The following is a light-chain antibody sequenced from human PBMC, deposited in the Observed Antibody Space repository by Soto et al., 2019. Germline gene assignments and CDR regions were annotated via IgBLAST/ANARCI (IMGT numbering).Light chain of an antibody. CDR3: QQYGSSPLT. CDR2: GAS. CDR1: QSVSSSY. J-gene: IGKJ4*01. Sequence: EIVLTQSPGTLSLSPGERATLSCRASQSVSSSYVAWYQQKPGQAPRLLIYGASSRPTGIPDRFSGSGSGTDFNRTISRLEPEDFAVYYCQQYGSSPLTFGGGTKVEIK. V-gene: IGKV3-20*01.